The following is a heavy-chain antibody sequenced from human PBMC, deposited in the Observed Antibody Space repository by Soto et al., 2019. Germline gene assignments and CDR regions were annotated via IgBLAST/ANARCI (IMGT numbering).Heavy chain of an antibody. CDR1: GGSISSSNW. V-gene: IGHV4-4*02. J-gene: IGHJ6*02. D-gene: IGHD6-13*01. CDR3: ARVGYSSSWSVYYYYYGMDV. CDR2: IYHSGST. Sequence: SETLSLTCAVSGGSISSSNWWSWVRQPPGKGLEWIGEIYHSGSTNYNPSLKSRVTISVDKSKSQFSLKLSSVTAADTAVYYCARVGYSSSWSVYYYYYGMDVWGQGTTVTVSS.